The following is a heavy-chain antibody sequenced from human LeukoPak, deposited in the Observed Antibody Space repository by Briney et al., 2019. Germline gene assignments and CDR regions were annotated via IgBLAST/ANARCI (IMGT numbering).Heavy chain of an antibody. CDR2: INHSGST. Sequence: SETLSLTCAVYGGSFSGYYWSWIRQPPGKGLEWIGEINHSGSTNYNPSLKSRVTISVDTSKNQFSLKLSSVTAADTAVYYCARDGTAVVTAFGDYGMDVWGQGTTVTVS. CDR1: GGSFSGYY. V-gene: IGHV4-34*01. D-gene: IGHD2-21*02. J-gene: IGHJ6*02. CDR3: ARDGTAVVTAFGDYGMDV.